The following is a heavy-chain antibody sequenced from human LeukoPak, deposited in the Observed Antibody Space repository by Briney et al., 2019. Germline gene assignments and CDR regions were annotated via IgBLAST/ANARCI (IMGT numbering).Heavy chain of an antibody. CDR3: ARASQRLGDSDY. D-gene: IGHD6-25*01. CDR1: GYTFTSYY. J-gene: IGHJ4*02. V-gene: IGHV1-46*01. CDR2: INPSGGST. Sequence: GASXKVSCKASGYTFTSYYMHWVRQAPGQGLEWMGIINPSGGSTSYAQKFQGRVTMTTDTSTSTAYIEVRSLRSDDTAVYYCARASQRLGDSDYWGQGTLVTVSS.